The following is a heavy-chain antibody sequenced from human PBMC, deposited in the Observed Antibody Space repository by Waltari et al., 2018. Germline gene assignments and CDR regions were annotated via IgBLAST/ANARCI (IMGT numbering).Heavy chain of an antibody. Sequence: QVHLVESGGGVVQPGKSLRLSCAASGFTFGSYGMHWVRQAPGRGVGLVPVIWSTGRKKDYAESVKGRVNISRDNSRRSVSLEMNSLRGEDTAVYYCAKAGRRYFDFSEILEWGLGTKVTVSS. CDR2: IWSTGRKK. D-gene: IGHD3-9*01. CDR3: AKAGRRYFDFSEILE. CDR1: GFTFGSYG. J-gene: IGHJ4*02. V-gene: IGHV3-33*06.